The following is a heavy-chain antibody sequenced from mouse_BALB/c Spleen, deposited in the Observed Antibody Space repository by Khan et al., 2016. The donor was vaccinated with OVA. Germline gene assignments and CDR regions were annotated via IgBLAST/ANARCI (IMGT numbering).Heavy chain of an antibody. V-gene: IGHV5-9*03. CDR1: GFTFSSFT. D-gene: IGHD1-1*02. J-gene: IGHJ3*01. Sequence: EVELVESGGGLVKPGGSLKLSCAASGFTFSSFTMSWVRQTPAKRLEWVASISSGGDNTYYPHSVKGRFTISRDNATNNLYLQLSSLRSEDTALYYCARSDYGPFAYWGQGTLVTVSA. CDR3: ARSDYGPFAY. CDR2: ISSGGDNT.